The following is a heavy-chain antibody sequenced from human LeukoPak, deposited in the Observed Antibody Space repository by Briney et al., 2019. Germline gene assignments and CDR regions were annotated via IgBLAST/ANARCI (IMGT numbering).Heavy chain of an antibody. CDR2: ISYDGSNK. Sequence: GGSLRLSCAASGFTFSSYAMHWVRQAPGKGLEWVAVISYDGSNKYYADSVKGRFTISRDNSKNTLYLQMNSLRAEDTAVYYCARDGGKYSSSWHFDYWGQGTLVTVSS. CDR3: ARDGGKYSSSWHFDY. CDR1: GFTFSSYA. V-gene: IGHV3-30*04. D-gene: IGHD6-13*01. J-gene: IGHJ4*02.